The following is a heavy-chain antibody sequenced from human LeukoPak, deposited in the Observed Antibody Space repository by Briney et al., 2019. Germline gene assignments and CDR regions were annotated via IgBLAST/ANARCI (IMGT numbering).Heavy chain of an antibody. Sequence: ASVKVSCKASGYTFTGYAMHWVRQAPGQRLEWMGWINAGNGNTKYSQKFQGRVTITRDTSASTAYMELSSLRSEDTAVYYCARAPTITMVRGVISWFDPWGQGTLVTVSS. CDR3: ARAPTITMVRGVISWFDP. V-gene: IGHV1-3*01. J-gene: IGHJ5*02. CDR1: GYTFTGYA. CDR2: INAGNGNT. D-gene: IGHD3-10*01.